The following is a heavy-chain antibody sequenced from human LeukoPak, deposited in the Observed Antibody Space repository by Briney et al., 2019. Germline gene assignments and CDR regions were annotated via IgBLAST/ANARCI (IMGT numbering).Heavy chain of an antibody. D-gene: IGHD5-24*01. CDR2: ISSSSSYI. CDR3: ARSWKRDGYNFGY. CDR1: GFTFSSYS. J-gene: IGHJ4*02. V-gene: IGHV3-21*01. Sequence: PGGSLRLSCAASGFTFSSYSMNGVRQAPGKGLEWVSSISSSSSYIYYADSVKGRFTISRDNAKNSLYLQMNSLRDEDTAVYYCARSWKRDGYNFGYWGQGTLVTVSS.